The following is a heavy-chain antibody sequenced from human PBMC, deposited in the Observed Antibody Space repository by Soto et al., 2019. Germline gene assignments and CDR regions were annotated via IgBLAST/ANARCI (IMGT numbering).Heavy chain of an antibody. CDR3: AKDIRYSSSPRYGMDV. Sequence: SLRLSCAASGFTFDDYAMHWVRQAPGKGLEWVSGISWNSGSIGYADSVKGRFTISRDNAKNSLYLQMNSLRAEDTALYYCAKDIRYSSSPRYGMDVWGQGTTVTVSS. V-gene: IGHV3-9*01. J-gene: IGHJ6*02. CDR2: ISWNSGSI. CDR1: GFTFDDYA. D-gene: IGHD6-6*01.